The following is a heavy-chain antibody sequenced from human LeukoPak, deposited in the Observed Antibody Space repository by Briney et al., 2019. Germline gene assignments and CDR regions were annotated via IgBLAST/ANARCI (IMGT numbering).Heavy chain of an antibody. D-gene: IGHD2/OR15-2a*01. Sequence: GGSLRLSCAASGFTFRNYGIHWVRQAPGKGLEWVAVIWYDGRTKYYADSVKGRFTISRDNSKNTLYLQMNSLRAEDTAVYYCASDFENSTSTGVYWGQGTLVTVSS. CDR2: IWYDGRTK. CDR1: GFTFRNYG. CDR3: ASDFENSTSTGVY. V-gene: IGHV3-33*01. J-gene: IGHJ4*02.